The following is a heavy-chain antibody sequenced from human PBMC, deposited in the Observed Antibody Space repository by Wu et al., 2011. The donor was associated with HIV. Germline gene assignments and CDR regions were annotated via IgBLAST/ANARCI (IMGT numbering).Heavy chain of an antibody. Sequence: QVQLVQSGAEVKEPGASVKVSCKASGYTFTDNYIHWVRQAPGQGLEWMGWINPNSGDTNYAQKFQGRVTITADKSTSTAYMELSSLRSEDTAMYYCARDFGGDGDSWGQGTLVTVSS. CDR1: GYTFTDNY. D-gene: IGHD2-21*01. J-gene: IGHJ4*02. CDR2: INPNSGDT. CDR3: ARDFGGDGDS. V-gene: IGHV1-2*02.